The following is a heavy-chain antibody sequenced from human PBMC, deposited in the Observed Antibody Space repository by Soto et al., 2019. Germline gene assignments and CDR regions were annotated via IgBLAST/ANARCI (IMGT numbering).Heavy chain of an antibody. CDR3: VARGMTYDFLSGPHPFDP. D-gene: IGHD3-3*01. CDR2: INHRGGA. V-gene: IGHV4-34*02. J-gene: IGHJ5*02. CDR1: NGSFTDYF. Sequence: QVQLQQWGAGLLKPSETLSLTCAAHNGSFTDYFWTWIRQSPGKGLEWIGEINHRGGATYNPSLRSRVTISIDTSKNHSSLSLRSLTAADTAVYYCVARGMTYDFLSGPHPFDPWGHGTLVTVSS.